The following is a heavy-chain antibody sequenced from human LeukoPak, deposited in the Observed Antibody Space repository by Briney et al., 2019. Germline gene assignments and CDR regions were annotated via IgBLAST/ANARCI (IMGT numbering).Heavy chain of an antibody. CDR3: ARDIGGSFPSFIDY. Sequence: ASVKVSCKASGYTFTGYYMHWVRQAPGQGLEWMGWINPNSGGTNYAQKFQGRVTMTRDTSISTAYMELSRLRSDDTAVYYCARDIGGSFPSFIDYWGQGTLVTVSS. J-gene: IGHJ4*02. V-gene: IGHV1-2*02. D-gene: IGHD1-26*01. CDR1: GYTFTGYY. CDR2: INPNSGGT.